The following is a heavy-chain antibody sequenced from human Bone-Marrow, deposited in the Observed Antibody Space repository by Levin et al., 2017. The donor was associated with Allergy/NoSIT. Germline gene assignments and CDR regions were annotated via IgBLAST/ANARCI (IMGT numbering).Heavy chain of an antibody. CDR2: ITGSGDRL. J-gene: IGHJ4*02. CDR3: AKANWVAVAGVN. Sequence: PGGSLRLSCAASGFTFRSYAMSWVRQAPGMGLEWLSGITGSGDRLNYADSVKGRFIISRDNSKNTLYLQMNGLRPEDTAIYYCAKANWVAVAGVNWGQGTLVTVSS. V-gene: IGHV3-23*01. CDR1: GFTFRSYA. D-gene: IGHD6-19*01.